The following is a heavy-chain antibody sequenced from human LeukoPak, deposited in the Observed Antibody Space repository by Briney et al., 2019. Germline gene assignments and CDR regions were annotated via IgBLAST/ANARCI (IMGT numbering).Heavy chain of an antibody. Sequence: GGSLRLSCAAAGFTLSSYAMSWARQAPGKGLEWVSAISDSGVSTYYADSVKCRFTISRDNSKNTLYLQMNSLRAEDTAVYDRARHYDILTGYVDYWGQGSLVTVSS. J-gene: IGHJ4*02. D-gene: IGHD3-9*01. V-gene: IGHV3-23*01. CDR2: ISDSGVST. CDR3: ARHYDILTGYVDY. CDR1: GFTLSSYA.